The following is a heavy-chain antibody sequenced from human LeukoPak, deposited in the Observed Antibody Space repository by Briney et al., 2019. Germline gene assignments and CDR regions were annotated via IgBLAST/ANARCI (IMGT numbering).Heavy chain of an antibody. J-gene: IGHJ4*02. CDR3: ARENLRYCSGGSCYSIDY. Sequence: ASVKVSCKASGYTFTSYGISWVRQAPGQGLEWMGWISAYNGNTNYAQKFQGRVTMTRDTSISTAYMELSRLRSDDTAVYYCARENLRYCSGGSCYSIDYWGQGTLVTVSS. V-gene: IGHV1-18*01. D-gene: IGHD2-15*01. CDR1: GYTFTSYG. CDR2: ISAYNGNT.